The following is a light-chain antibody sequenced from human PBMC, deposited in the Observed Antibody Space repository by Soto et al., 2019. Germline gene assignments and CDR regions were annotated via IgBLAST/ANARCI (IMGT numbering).Light chain of an antibody. J-gene: IGLJ3*02. V-gene: IGLV2-14*01. CDR3: SSYTSVSTLV. CDR1: SGDVGGPNS. Sequence: QSVLTQPASVSGSPGQSITISCTGTSGDVGGPNSVSWYQHHPGKAPKLMIYDVNNRPSGVSNRFSGSKSGNTASLTISGLQPDDEADYYCSSYTSVSTLVFGGGTKVTVL. CDR2: DVN.